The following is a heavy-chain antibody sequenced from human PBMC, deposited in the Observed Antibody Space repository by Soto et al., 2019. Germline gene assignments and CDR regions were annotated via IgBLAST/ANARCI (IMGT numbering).Heavy chain of an antibody. V-gene: IGHV3-30*18. Sequence: GGSLRPSCAASGFSLSNNGMHWVRQAPGKGLEWVAVISYDGNNKYYADSVKGRFTISRDNSKNTVYLEMNNLRAEDTAMYYCAKGGSGNYLTYYYYYGMDVWGQGTTVTVSS. CDR1: GFSLSNNG. D-gene: IGHD3-22*01. CDR3: AKGGSGNYLTYYYYYGMDV. CDR2: ISYDGNNK. J-gene: IGHJ6*02.